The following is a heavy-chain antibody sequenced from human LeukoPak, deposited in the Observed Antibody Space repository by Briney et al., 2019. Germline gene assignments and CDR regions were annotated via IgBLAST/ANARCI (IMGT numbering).Heavy chain of an antibody. D-gene: IGHD3-3*01. Sequence: SETLSLTCAVYGGSFSGYYWSWIRQPPGKGLEWIGKIDHSGSTNYNPSLKSRVTISVDTSKNQFSLKLSSVTAADTAVYYCARSYYDFWSGRSDTINWFDPWGQGTLVTVSS. J-gene: IGHJ5*02. CDR2: IDHSGST. V-gene: IGHV4-34*01. CDR1: GGSFSGYY. CDR3: ARSYYDFWSGRSDTINWFDP.